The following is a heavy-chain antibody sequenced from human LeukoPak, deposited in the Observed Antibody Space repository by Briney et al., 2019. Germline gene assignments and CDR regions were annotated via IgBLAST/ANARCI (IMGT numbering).Heavy chain of an antibody. CDR1: GYTLTELS. Sequence: GASVKVSRKVSGYTLTELSMHWVRQAPGKGLEWIGGFDPEDGETIYAQKFQGRVTMTEDTSTDTAYMELSSLRSEDTAVYYCAKSLAVAGYYYGMDVWGQGTTVTVSS. V-gene: IGHV1-24*01. CDR3: AKSLAVAGYYYGMDV. D-gene: IGHD6-19*01. CDR2: FDPEDGET. J-gene: IGHJ6*02.